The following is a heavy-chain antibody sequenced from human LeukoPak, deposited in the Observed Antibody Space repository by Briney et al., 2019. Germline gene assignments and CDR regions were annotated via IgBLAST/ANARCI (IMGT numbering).Heavy chain of an antibody. CDR2: ISSSDSRI. CDR3: ARENYYGSGSSPGEFDY. Sequence: GGSLRLSCAASGFPFSDYDMSWIRQTPGKGLEWVSYISSSDSRIYYADSVKDRFTISRDNTKNSLYLQMHSLRVEDTAVYYCARENYYGSGSSPGEFDYWGQGTLVAVPS. D-gene: IGHD3-10*01. V-gene: IGHV3-11*01. CDR1: GFPFSDYD. J-gene: IGHJ4*02.